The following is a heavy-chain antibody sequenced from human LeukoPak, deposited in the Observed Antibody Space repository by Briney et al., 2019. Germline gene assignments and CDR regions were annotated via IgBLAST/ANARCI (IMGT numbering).Heavy chain of an antibody. D-gene: IGHD3-10*01. CDR2: IYTSGST. V-gene: IGHV4-61*02. Sequence: TLSLTCTVSGGSISSSSYYWSWIRQPAGKGLEWIGRIYTSGSTNCNPSLKSRVTMSVDTSKNQFSLKLSSVTAADTAVYYCARGGYYYGSGSYQDYWGQGTLVTVSS. CDR3: ARGGYYYGSGSYQDY. J-gene: IGHJ4*02. CDR1: GGSISSSSYY.